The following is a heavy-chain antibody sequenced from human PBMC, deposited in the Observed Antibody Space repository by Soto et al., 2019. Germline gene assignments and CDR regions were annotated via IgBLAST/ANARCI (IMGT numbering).Heavy chain of an antibody. CDR1: GGTFSSYA. CDR2: IIPIFGTA. CDR3: ARSPTFNWFDP. Sequence: QVQLVQSGAEVKMPGSSVKVSCKASGGTFSSYAISWVRQAPGQGLEWMGGIIPIFGTANYAQKFQGSVTITTNKSTGTAYMELSSLRSEDKAVDYCARSPTFNWFDPWGQGTLVTVSS. V-gene: IGHV1-69*06. J-gene: IGHJ5*02.